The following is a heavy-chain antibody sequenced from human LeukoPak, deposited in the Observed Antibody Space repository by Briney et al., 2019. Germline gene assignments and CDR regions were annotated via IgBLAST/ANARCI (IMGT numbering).Heavy chain of an antibody. J-gene: IGHJ4*02. CDR1: GGSFSGYY. Sequence: SETLSLTCAVYGGSFSGYYWSWIRQPPGKGLEWIGEINHSGSTNYNPSLKSRVTMSVDTSKNQFSLKLSSVTAADTAVYYCASSAGIAAALSFDYWGQGTLVTVSS. CDR3: ASSAGIAAALSFDY. V-gene: IGHV4-34*01. CDR2: INHSGST. D-gene: IGHD6-13*01.